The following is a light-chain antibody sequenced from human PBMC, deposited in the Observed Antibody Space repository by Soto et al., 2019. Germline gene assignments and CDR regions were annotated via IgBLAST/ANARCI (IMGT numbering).Light chain of an antibody. CDR1: QSVSSSY. CDR3: QQYDSSPTT. V-gene: IGKV3-20*01. J-gene: IGKJ4*01. Sequence: EVVLTQSPGTLSLSPGERATLSCRASQSVSSSYLAWYQQKPGQAPRLLIYGTSSRVTGIPVRFSASGSGTDFTLTISGLESEDFAVYYCQQYDSSPTTFGGGTRVEIK. CDR2: GTS.